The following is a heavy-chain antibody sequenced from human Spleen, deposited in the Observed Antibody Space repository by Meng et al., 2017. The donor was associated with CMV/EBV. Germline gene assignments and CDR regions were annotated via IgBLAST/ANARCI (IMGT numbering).Heavy chain of an antibody. D-gene: IGHD3-10*01. CDR3: ARDLYRLRFGELLYFDEDFAFDY. J-gene: IGHJ4*02. V-gene: IGHV1-18*01. Sequence: YGISWVRQAPGQGLEWMGWISAYNGNTNYAQKLQGRVTMTTDTSTSTAYMELRSLRSDDTAVYYCARDLYRLRFGELLYFDEDFAFDYWGQGTLVTVSS. CDR2: ISAYNGNT. CDR1: YG.